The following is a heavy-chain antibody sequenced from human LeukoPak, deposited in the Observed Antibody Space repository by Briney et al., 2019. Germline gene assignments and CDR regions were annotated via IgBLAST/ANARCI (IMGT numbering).Heavy chain of an antibody. D-gene: IGHD2-2*01. CDR1: GGSFSGYY. CDR2: INHSGST. CDR3: ATPGEYCSSTSCPEPGWFDP. Sequence: SETLSLTCAVYGGSFSGYYWSWIRQPPGKGLEWIGEINHSGSTNYNPSLKSRVTISVDTSKNQFSLKLSSVTAADTAVYYCATPGEYCSSTSCPEPGWFDPWGQGTLVTVSS. V-gene: IGHV4-34*01. J-gene: IGHJ5*02.